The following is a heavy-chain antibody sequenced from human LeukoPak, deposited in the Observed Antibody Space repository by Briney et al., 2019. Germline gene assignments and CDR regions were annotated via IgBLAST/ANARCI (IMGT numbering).Heavy chain of an antibody. V-gene: IGHV4-34*01. CDR3: ARDPTTVVTLPYYFDF. CDR1: GGSFSGYH. Sequence: PSETLSLTCAVHGGSFSGYHWNWIRQSPKKGLEWIGEINDRGHTNYNPSLKSRVTISVDTSKKQFSLRLSSVTAADTAVYYCARDPTTVVTLPYYFDFWGQGTLVAVSS. D-gene: IGHD4-23*01. CDR2: INDRGHT. J-gene: IGHJ4*02.